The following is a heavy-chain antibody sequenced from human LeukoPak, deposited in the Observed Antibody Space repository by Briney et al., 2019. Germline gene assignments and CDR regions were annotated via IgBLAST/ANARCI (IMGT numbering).Heavy chain of an antibody. CDR1: GFIFSSYA. CDR2: ISGTGGTI. V-gene: IGHV3-23*01. D-gene: IGHD1-26*01. Sequence: GGSLRLSCAASGFIFSSYAMSWVRQAPGKGLEWVSGISGTGGTIYYADSVKGRFTISRDSSRNTLFLHMNTLRAEDTAIYYCAKDRTVGASYWYFDLWGRGTLVTVSS. CDR3: AKDRTVGASYWYFDL. J-gene: IGHJ2*01.